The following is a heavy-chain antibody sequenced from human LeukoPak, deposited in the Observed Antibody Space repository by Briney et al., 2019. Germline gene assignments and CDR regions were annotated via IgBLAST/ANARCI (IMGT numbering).Heavy chain of an antibody. V-gene: IGHV3-30*03. D-gene: IGHD3-3*01. J-gene: IGHJ4*02. CDR1: GFTFSSYG. CDR2: ISYDGSNK. CDR3: ARGDYIMVIWRNQPDY. Sequence: GGSLRLSCAASGFTFSSYGMPWVRQAPGKGLEWVAVISYDGSNKYYADSVKGRFTISRDNSKNTLYLQMNSLRAEDTAVYYCARGDYIMVIWRNQPDYWGQGTLVTVSS.